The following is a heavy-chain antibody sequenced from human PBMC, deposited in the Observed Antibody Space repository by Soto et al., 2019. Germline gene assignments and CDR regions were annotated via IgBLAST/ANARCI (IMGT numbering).Heavy chain of an antibody. D-gene: IGHD3-22*01. V-gene: IGHV1-46*01. Sequence: ASVKVSCKTSGFMFTSYYMHWVRQAPGQGLEWMGIINPSGGSTSYAQKFQGRVTMTRDTSTSTVYMELSSLRSEDTAAYYCARTLYRSSGYSFADYWGQGTLVTVSS. CDR1: GFMFTSYY. CDR2: INPSGGST. J-gene: IGHJ4*02. CDR3: ARTLYRSSGYSFADY.